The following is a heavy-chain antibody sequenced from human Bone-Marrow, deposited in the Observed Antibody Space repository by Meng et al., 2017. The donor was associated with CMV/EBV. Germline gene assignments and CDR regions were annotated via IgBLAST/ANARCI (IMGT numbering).Heavy chain of an antibody. CDR3: ATTGGY. J-gene: IGHJ4*02. D-gene: IGHD4-17*01. Sequence: SETLSLTCTVSGDSISSSTYYWGWVRQPPGKGLEWIGSIYYSGTTYYNPSLKSRVTISVDTSKNQFSLKLNSVTAADTAVYYCATTGGYWGQGTLVTVSS. CDR2: IYYSGTT. V-gene: IGHV4-39*07. CDR1: GDSISSSTYY.